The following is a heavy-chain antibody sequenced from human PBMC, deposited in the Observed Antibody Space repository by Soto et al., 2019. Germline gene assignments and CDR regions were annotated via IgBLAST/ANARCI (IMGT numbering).Heavy chain of an antibody. D-gene: IGHD2-21*02. J-gene: IGHJ5*02. CDR2: INHSGST. V-gene: IGHV4-34*01. CDR3: AKFYGGNSAHTYTIDP. Sequence: SETLSLTCAVYGGSFSGYYWTWIRQPPGTGLEWIGEINHSGSTNYNPSLKSRVTISVDTSKNQFSLKLTSVTAADTAVYYCAKFYGGNSAHTYTIDPWGQGTLVTVSS. CDR1: GGSFSGYY.